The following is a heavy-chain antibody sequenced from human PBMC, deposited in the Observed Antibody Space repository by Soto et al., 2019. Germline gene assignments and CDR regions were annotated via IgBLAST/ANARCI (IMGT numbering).Heavy chain of an antibody. CDR2: ISGSGGST. CDR1: GFTFSSYA. D-gene: IGHD6-19*01. V-gene: IGHV3-23*01. J-gene: IGHJ1*01. CDR3: AKLRGDQWLPLEGYFQH. Sequence: EVQLLESGGGLVQPGGSLRLSCAASGFTFSSYAMSWVRQAPGKGLEWVADISGSGGSTYYADSVKGRFTISRDNSKNTLYMQMNSLRAEDTAVYYCAKLRGDQWLPLEGYFQHWGQGTLVTVSS.